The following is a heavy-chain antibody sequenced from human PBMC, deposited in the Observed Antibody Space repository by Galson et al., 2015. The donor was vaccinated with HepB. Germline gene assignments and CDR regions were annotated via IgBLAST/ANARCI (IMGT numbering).Heavy chain of an antibody. J-gene: IGHJ3*02. Sequence: SVKVSCKASGYTFTGYYMHWVRQAPGQGLEWMGWINPNSGGTNYAQKFQGWVTMTRDTSISTAYMELSRLRSDDTAVYYCAASSYYGDHDAFDIWGQGTMVTVSS. V-gene: IGHV1-2*04. CDR2: INPNSGGT. D-gene: IGHD4-17*01. CDR1: GYTFTGYY. CDR3: AASSYYGDHDAFDI.